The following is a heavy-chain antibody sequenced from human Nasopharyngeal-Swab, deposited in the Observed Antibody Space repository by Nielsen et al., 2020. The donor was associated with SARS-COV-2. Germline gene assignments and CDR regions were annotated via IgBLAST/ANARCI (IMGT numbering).Heavy chain of an antibody. Sequence: SLKISCVASGFSFDDYAMHWVRQTPGKGLEWVSGISWNSVTIGYADSVKGRFTISRDNTKNSISLQMNSLRPEDTVLYYCAKDKLVAMTTVTLFDGWGQGTLVTVSS. J-gene: IGHJ4*02. CDR1: GFSFDDYA. CDR3: AKDKLVAMTTVTLFDG. D-gene: IGHD4-17*01. V-gene: IGHV3-9*01. CDR2: ISWNSVTI.